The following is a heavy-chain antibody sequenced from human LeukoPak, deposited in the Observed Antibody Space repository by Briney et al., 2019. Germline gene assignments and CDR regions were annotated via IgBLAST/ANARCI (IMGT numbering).Heavy chain of an antibody. D-gene: IGHD3-22*01. Sequence: SETLSLTCAVYGGSFSGYYWSWIRQPPGKGLEWIGEINHSGSTNYNPSLKSRVTISVDTSKNQFSLKLSSVTAADTAVYYCARDSGSSGYYPFDYWGQGTLVTVSS. CDR3: ARDSGSSGYYPFDY. J-gene: IGHJ4*02. CDR2: INHSGST. V-gene: IGHV4-34*01. CDR1: GGSFSGYY.